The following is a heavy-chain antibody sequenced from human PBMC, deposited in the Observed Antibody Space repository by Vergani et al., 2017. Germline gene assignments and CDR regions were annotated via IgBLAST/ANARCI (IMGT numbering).Heavy chain of an antibody. CDR1: GFTFDDYA. D-gene: IGHD6-13*01. V-gene: IGHV3-9*01. J-gene: IGHJ2*01. CDR3: VKDIAASGNYWYCDV. Sequence: EVQLVESGGGLLPPVRSLRLSCAASGFTFDDYAMHWVRQAPGKGLEWVSGINWNSDSIAYADSVKGRFTISRDNAKNSLYLQMNSLRAEDTALYYCVKDIAASGNYWYCDVWGGGRLVSDSS. CDR2: INWNSDSI.